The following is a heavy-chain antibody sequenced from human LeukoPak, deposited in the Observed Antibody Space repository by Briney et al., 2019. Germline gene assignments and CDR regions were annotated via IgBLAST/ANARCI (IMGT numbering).Heavy chain of an antibody. D-gene: IGHD6-13*01. V-gene: IGHV4-34*01. J-gene: IGHJ5*02. Sequence: SETLSFTCAVYGGSFSGYYWSWIRQPPGKGLEWIGEINHSGSTNYNPSLKSRVTISVDTSKNQFSLKLSSVTAADTAVYYCARPFRYSSSLSGWFDPWGQGTLVTVSS. CDR1: GGSFSGYY. CDR3: ARPFRYSSSLSGWFDP. CDR2: INHSGST.